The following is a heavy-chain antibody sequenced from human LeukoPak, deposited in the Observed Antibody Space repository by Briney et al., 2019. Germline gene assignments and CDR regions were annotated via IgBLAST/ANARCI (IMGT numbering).Heavy chain of an antibody. CDR1: GYTFTGYY. D-gene: IGHD2-2*01. CDR3: ASLRVGTYYYGMDV. CDR2: INPNSGGT. J-gene: IGHJ6*02. Sequence: GASVKVSCKASGYTFTGYYMHWVRQAPGQGLEWMGWINPNSGGTNYAQKFQGRVTMTRDTSISTAYMELSRLRSDDTAVYHCASLRVGTYYYGMDVWGQGTTVTVSS. V-gene: IGHV1-2*02.